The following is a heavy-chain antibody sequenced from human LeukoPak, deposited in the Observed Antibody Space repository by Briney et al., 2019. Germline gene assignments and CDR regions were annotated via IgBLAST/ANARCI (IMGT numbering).Heavy chain of an antibody. Sequence: PGGSLRLPCAASGITFSTYAMPWVRQAPGKGLEWVSSIRGSGGGTDYADSVKGRFTISRDNSRDTLFLQMNSLRAEDTVLYYCTRDPNGDYVGAFDMWGPGTMVTVSS. CDR2: IRGSGGGT. CDR1: GITFSTYA. V-gene: IGHV3-23*01. D-gene: IGHD4-17*01. CDR3: TRDPNGDYVGAFDM. J-gene: IGHJ3*02.